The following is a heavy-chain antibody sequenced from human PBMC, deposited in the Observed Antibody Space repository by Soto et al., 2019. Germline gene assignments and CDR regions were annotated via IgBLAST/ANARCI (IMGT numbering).Heavy chain of an antibody. CDR2: ISGSGGST. CDR3: ARGQRGYSYGFNPYYYYGMDV. CDR1: GFTFSSYA. V-gene: IGHV3-23*01. D-gene: IGHD5-18*01. Sequence: EVQLLESGGGLVQPGGSLRLSCAASGFTFSSYAMSWVRQAPGKGLEWVSAISGSGGSTYYADSVKGRFTISRDNSKNTLYLQMNSLRAEDTAVYYCARGQRGYSYGFNPYYYYGMDVWGQGTTVTVSS. J-gene: IGHJ6*02.